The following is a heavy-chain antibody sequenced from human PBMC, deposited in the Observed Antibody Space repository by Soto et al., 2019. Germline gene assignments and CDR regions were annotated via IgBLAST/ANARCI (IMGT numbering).Heavy chain of an antibody. CDR1: GYTFTSYD. J-gene: IGHJ6*02. V-gene: IGHV1-8*01. CDR2: MNPNSGNT. Sequence: ASVKVSCKASGYTFTSYDINWVRQATGQGLEWMGWMNPNSGNTGYAQKFQGRVTMTRNTSISTAYMELSSLSSEDTAVYYCARGASSDSSGWYYVSSYYGKDVWGQGTTVTVYS. D-gene: IGHD6-19*01. CDR3: ARGASSDSSGWYYVSSYYGKDV.